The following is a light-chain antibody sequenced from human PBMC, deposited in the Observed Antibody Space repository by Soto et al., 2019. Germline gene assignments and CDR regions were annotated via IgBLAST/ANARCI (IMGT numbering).Light chain of an antibody. CDR1: QSVSSY. CDR2: DAS. J-gene: IGKJ5*01. V-gene: IGKV3-11*01. Sequence: EIVLTQSPATLSLSPGERATLSCRASQSVSSYLAWYQQKPGQAPRLLIYDASNRATDIPARFSGSGSGTDFTLIISSLEPEDFAVYYCQQRSTWPITFGQGTRLEIK. CDR3: QQRSTWPIT.